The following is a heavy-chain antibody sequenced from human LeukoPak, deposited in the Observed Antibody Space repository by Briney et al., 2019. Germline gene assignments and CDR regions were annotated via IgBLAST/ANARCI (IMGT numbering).Heavy chain of an antibody. CDR2: INHSGST. CDR1: GGSFSGYY. CDR3: ARHPRYCSSTSCYRGAFDI. D-gene: IGHD2-2*02. Sequence: SETLSLTCAVYGGSFSGYYWSWIRQPPGKGLEWIGEINHSGSTNYNPSLKSRVTISVDTSKNQFSLKLSSVTAADTAVYYCARHPRYCSSTSCYRGAFDIWGQGTMVTVSS. V-gene: IGHV4-34*01. J-gene: IGHJ3*02.